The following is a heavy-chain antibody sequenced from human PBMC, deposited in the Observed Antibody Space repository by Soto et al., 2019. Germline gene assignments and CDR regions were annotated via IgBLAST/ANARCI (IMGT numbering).Heavy chain of an antibody. J-gene: IGHJ4*02. CDR2: INPNSGGT. Sequence: QVQLVQSGAEVKKPGASVKVSCKASGYTFTGYYMHWVRQAPGQGLEWMGWINPNSGGTNYAQKFQGWVTMTRDTSISTAYMELSRLRSDDTAVYYCARDPRINSSSSWRYFDYWGQGTLVTVSS. D-gene: IGHD6-13*01. V-gene: IGHV1-2*04. CDR1: GYTFTGYY. CDR3: ARDPRINSSSSWRYFDY.